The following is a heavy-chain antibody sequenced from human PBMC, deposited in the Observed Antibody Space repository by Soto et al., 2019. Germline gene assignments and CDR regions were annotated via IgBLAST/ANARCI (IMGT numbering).Heavy chain of an antibody. J-gene: IGHJ6*03. CDR1: GFTFSTYA. CDR2: ISESGGST. V-gene: IGHV3-23*01. Sequence: EVLLLESGGGLVQPGGSLRLSCEVSGFTFSTYAMTWVRQAPGKGLEWVSGISESGGSTYYADSVKGRFTISRDNSKNTLYRQMNSLRAEDTALYYCAKKGRRGDFYYYMDVWGKGTTVTVFS. CDR3: AKKGRRGDFYYYMDV.